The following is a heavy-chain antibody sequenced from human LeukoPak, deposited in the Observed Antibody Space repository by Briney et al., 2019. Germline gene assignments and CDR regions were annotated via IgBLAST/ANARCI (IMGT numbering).Heavy chain of an antibody. Sequence: PSETLSLTCTVSGGSISSYYWSWIRQPPGKGLEWIGYIYYSGSTNYNPSLKSRVTISVDTSKNQFSLKLSSVTAADTAVYYYAREGGYCSSTSCYKGGADAFDIWAKGQWSPSLQ. CDR2: IYYSGST. J-gene: IGHJ3*02. CDR3: AREGGYCSSTSCYKGGADAFDI. V-gene: IGHV4-59*01. CDR1: GGSISSYY. D-gene: IGHD2-2*02.